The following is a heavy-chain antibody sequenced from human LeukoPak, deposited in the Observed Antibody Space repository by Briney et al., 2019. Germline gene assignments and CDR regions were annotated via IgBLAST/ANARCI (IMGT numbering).Heavy chain of an antibody. J-gene: IGHJ4*02. CDR1: GFTFDDYA. Sequence: GGSLRLSCAASGFTFDDYAMHWVRQAPGKGLEWVSGISWNSGSIGCADSVKGRFTISRDNSKNTLYLQMNSLRAEDTAVYYCAKDLDVGGHSYGYPFDYWGQGTLVTVSS. V-gene: IGHV3-9*01. CDR3: AKDLDVGGHSYGYPFDY. CDR2: ISWNSGSI. D-gene: IGHD5-18*01.